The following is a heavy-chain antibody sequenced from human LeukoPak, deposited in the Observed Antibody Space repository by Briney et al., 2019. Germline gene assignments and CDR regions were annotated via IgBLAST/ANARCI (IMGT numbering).Heavy chain of an antibody. CDR1: GFTFSSYA. V-gene: IGHV3-23*01. J-gene: IGHJ4*02. CDR2: ISGSGGRT. D-gene: IGHD3-10*01. CDR3: AKVTTMVRGVISY. Sequence: GGSLRLSCAASGFTFSSYAMSWVRQAPGKGLEWVSAISGSGGRTYYADSVKGRFTISRDNSKNTLYLQMNSLRAEDTAVYYCAKVTTMVRGVISYWGQGTLVTVSS.